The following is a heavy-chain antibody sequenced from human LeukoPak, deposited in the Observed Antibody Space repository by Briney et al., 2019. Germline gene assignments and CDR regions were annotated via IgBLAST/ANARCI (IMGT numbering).Heavy chain of an antibody. CDR2: IKQDGSEK. V-gene: IGHV3-7*01. Sequence: GGPLRLSCAASGFTFSSYWMHWVRQAPGKGLEWVANIKQDGSEKYYVDSVKGRFTISRDNAKNSLYLQMNSLRAEDTAVYSCVRDGDTSGYANWGQGTLVTVSS. D-gene: IGHD3-22*01. J-gene: IGHJ4*02. CDR1: GFTFSSYW. CDR3: VRDGDTSGYAN.